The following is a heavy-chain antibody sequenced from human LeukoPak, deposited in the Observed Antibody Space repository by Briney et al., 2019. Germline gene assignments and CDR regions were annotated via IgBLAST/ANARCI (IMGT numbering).Heavy chain of an antibody. CDR1: GVSISSGSYY. CDR2: IYTSGST. Sequence: PSQTLSLTCTVSGVSISSGSYYWSWIRQPAGKGLEWIGRIYTSGSTNYNPSLKSRVTISVDTSKNQFSLKLSSVTAADTAVYYCARGRKRVVPAAWAYWGQGTLVTVSS. D-gene: IGHD2-2*01. CDR3: ARGRKRVVPAAWAY. V-gene: IGHV4-61*02. J-gene: IGHJ4*02.